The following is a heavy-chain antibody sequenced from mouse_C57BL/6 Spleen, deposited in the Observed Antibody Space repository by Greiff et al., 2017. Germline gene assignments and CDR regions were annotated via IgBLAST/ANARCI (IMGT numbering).Heavy chain of an antibody. CDR1: GYSITSGYY. D-gene: IGHD1-1*02. Sequence: ESGPGLVKPSQSLSLTCSVTGYSITSGYYWNWIRQFPGNKLEWMGYISYDGSNNYNPYLKNRISITRDKSKNQFFLKLNSVTTEDTATYYCAREGDYGPNDYAMDYWGQGTSVTVSS. CDR2: ISYDGSN. CDR3: AREGDYGPNDYAMDY. J-gene: IGHJ4*01. V-gene: IGHV3-6*01.